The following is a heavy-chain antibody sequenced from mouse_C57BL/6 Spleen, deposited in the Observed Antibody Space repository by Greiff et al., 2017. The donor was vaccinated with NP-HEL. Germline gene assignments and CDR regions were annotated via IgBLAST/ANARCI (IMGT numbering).Heavy chain of an antibody. Sequence: QVQLQQPGAELVKPGASVTMSCKASGYTFTSYWITWVKQRPGQGLEWIGDIYPGSGSTNYNEQFKSKATLTVDTSSSTAYMQLSSLTSEDSAVYYCARIYYFGSSECYFDDWGQGTTLTVAS. D-gene: IGHD1-1*01. CDR3: ARIYYFGSSECYFDD. CDR2: IYPGSGST. J-gene: IGHJ2*01. CDR1: GYTFTSYW. V-gene: IGHV1-55*01.